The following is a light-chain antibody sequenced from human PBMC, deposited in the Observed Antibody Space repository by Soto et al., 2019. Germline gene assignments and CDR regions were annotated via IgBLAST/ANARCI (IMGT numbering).Light chain of an antibody. Sequence: DIQMTQSPSSLSASVGDRVTITCRASQSISNYLNWYQQKPGKAPKLLIYAASSLQSGVPSRVSGSGSGTDFTLTISSLQPEDFATYYCHQSYNTPLTFGGGTKVEIK. CDR2: AAS. J-gene: IGKJ4*01. CDR3: HQSYNTPLT. CDR1: QSISNY. V-gene: IGKV1-39*01.